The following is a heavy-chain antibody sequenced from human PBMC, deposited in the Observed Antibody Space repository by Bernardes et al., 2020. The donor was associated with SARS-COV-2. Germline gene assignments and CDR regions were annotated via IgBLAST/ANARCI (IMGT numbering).Heavy chain of an antibody. D-gene: IGHD3-9*01. CDR3: ARAGTYYDILTGYYDDAFDI. CDR2: IYTSGST. Sequence: SETLSLTCTVSGGSISSGSYYWSWIRQPAGKGLEWIGRIYTSGSTNYNPSLKSRVTISVDTSKNQFSLKLSSVTAADTAVYYCARAGTYYDILTGYYDDAFDIWGQGTMVTVSS. V-gene: IGHV4-61*02. CDR1: GGSISSGSYY. J-gene: IGHJ3*02.